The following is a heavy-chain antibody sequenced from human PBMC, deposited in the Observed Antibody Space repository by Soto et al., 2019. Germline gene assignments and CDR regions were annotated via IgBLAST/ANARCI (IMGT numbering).Heavy chain of an antibody. CDR1: GQTFTGYY. D-gene: IGHD2-15*01. CDR3: AIGKEKAAEIYNWFVP. CDR2: INHNSGGT. J-gene: IGHJ5*02. Sequence: QVQPVQSGAEVKKPGASVKISCKASGQTFTGYYIHWLQQSPGQGLEWMGWINHNSGGTDYGQNFQGRIYMTRDTSNSKVYIELPRLRSADTSVYYCAIGKEKAAEIYNWFVPRRQGTLVTVSS. V-gene: IGHV1-2*02.